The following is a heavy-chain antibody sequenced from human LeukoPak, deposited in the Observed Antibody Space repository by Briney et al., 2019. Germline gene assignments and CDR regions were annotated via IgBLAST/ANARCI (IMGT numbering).Heavy chain of an antibody. J-gene: IGHJ4*02. V-gene: IGHV3-21*01. CDR1: GFTFSSYS. Sequence: PGGSLRLSCAASGFTFSSYSMSWVRQAPGKGLEWVSSISSGTSYIYYADSMKGRFTISRDNAKNSLYLQMNSLRAEDTAVYYCARGNGYKGKRNDYWGQGTLVTVSS. CDR3: ARGNGYKGKRNDY. CDR2: ISSGTSYI. D-gene: IGHD5-24*01.